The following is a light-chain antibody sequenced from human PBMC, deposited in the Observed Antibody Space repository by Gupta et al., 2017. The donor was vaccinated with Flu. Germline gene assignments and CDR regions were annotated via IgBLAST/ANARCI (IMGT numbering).Light chain of an antibody. CDR2: EVS. CDR3: SSYAGSNNGDVV. CDR1: SSDVGGYNY. V-gene: IGLV2-8*01. J-gene: IGLJ2*01. Sequence: QSALTQPPSASVSPGQSVTISCTGTSSDVGGYNYVSWYQQHPGKAPNLMIYEVSKRHSGVPDRFSGSKSGNTAALTVSVLQAEEEADYYCSSYAGSNNGDVVFGGGTKLTVL.